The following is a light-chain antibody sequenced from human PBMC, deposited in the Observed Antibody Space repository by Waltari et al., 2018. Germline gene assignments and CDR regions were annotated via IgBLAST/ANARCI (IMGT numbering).Light chain of an antibody. V-gene: IGKV3-20*01. CDR2: DAS. Sequence: ETVLTQSPGTLSLSPGERATLSCRASQSVHKNYLAWYQQRPGQAPRLLIHDASIRATGIPYRFSGSGSETDFTLTITRLEPGDFAMYYCQQYGTSPYTFGQGTNLEI. CDR1: QSVHKNY. CDR3: QQYGTSPYT. J-gene: IGKJ2*01.